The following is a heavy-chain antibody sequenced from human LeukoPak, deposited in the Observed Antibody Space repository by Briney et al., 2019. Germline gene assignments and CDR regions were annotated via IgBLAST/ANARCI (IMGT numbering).Heavy chain of an antibody. D-gene: IGHD1-14*01. V-gene: IGHV3-9*01. Sequence: SLRLSCAASGFTFDDYATHWVRQAPGKGLEWVSGISWNSGSIGYADSVKGRFTISRDNAKNSLNLQMNSLRAEDTALYYCAAGNALVSYFYGLDVWGQGTTVTVSS. CDR3: AAGNALVSYFYGLDV. J-gene: IGHJ6*02. CDR1: GFTFDDYA. CDR2: ISWNSGSI.